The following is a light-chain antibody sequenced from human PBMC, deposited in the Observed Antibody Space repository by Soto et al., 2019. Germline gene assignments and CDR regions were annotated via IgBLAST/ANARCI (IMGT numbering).Light chain of an antibody. Sequence: DIQMTQSPSSVSASIGDTVTITCRASQDINVYLNWYQQKPGEVPXLLIYSASTLHSGVLSRFTGSGSETDVTLTIRSLQPEEFATYYCQHGYVAPYSFGQGTKVDI. CDR3: QHGYVAPYS. J-gene: IGKJ2*03. CDR1: QDINVY. V-gene: IGKV1-39*01. CDR2: SAS.